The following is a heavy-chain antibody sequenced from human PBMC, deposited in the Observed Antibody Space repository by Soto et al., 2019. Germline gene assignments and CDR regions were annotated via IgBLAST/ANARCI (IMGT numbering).Heavy chain of an antibody. J-gene: IGHJ6*02. CDR1: GGTFGSYA. V-gene: IGHV1-69*13. Sequence: SVKVSCKASGGTFGSYAISWVRQAPGQGIEWMGGIIPIFGTANYAQKFQGRVTITADESTRTAYMELSSLRSEDTAVYYCASVSDRVLLWCEESVYYGMDVSAQGTTVTVSS. D-gene: IGHD3-10*01. CDR2: IIPIFGTA. CDR3: ASVSDRVLLWCEESVYYGMDV.